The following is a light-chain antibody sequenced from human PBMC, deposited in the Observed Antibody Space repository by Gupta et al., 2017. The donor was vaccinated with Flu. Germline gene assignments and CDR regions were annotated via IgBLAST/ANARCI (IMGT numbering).Light chain of an antibody. J-gene: IGKJ1*01. V-gene: IGKV1-39*01. CDR2: DAS. CDR3: PQNCS. Sequence: DIQVTQSPFSLSASIGDRVTITCRASQSNSNYINWEQQESGKAHKLLINDASSLLSGVIISMSSVASGTLSIRTLRALESEDSEWMDGPQNCSFGQGTRLEIK. CDR1: QSNSNY.